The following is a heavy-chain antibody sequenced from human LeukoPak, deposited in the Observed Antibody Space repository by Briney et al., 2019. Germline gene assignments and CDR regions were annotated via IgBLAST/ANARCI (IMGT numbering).Heavy chain of an antibody. D-gene: IGHD6-13*01. Sequence: PSETLSLTCTVSGGSISSGDYYWSWIRQPPGKGLEWIGYIYYSGSTYYNPSLKSRVTISVDTSKNQFSLKLSSVTAADTAVYYCARLSSSWYVETPDFDYWGQGTLVTVSS. CDR3: ARLSSSWYVETPDFDY. V-gene: IGHV4-30-4*01. CDR1: GGSISSGDYY. J-gene: IGHJ4*02. CDR2: IYYSGST.